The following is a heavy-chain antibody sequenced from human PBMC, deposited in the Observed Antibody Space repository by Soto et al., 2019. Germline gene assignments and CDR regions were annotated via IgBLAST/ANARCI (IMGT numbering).Heavy chain of an antibody. D-gene: IGHD6-19*01. Sequence: EVQLVESGGGLVQPGGSLRLSCAASGFTFSSYWMSWVRQAPGKGLEWVANIKQDGSEKYYVDSVKGRFTISRDNTKNSLYLQMNSLRAEGTAVYYCARVLGGWYSGAFDIWGQGTMVTVSS. CDR3: ARVLGGWYSGAFDI. V-gene: IGHV3-7*05. CDR2: IKQDGSEK. J-gene: IGHJ3*02. CDR1: GFTFSSYW.